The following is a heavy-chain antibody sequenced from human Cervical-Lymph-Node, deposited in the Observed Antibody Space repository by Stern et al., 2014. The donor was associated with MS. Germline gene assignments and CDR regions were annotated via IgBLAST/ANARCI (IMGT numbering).Heavy chain of an antibody. J-gene: IGHJ4*02. CDR3: TTGGITMIVVVMGEYYFDY. D-gene: IGHD3-22*01. CDR1: GFTFSNAW. Sequence: EVQLVQSGGGLVKPGGSLRLSCAASGFTFSNAWMSWVRQAPGKGLEWGGRIKSKTDGGTTDYAAPVKGRFTISRDDSKNTLYLQMNSLKTEDTAVYYCTTGGITMIVVVMGEYYFDYWGQGTLVTVSS. V-gene: IGHV3-15*01. CDR2: IKSKTDGGTT.